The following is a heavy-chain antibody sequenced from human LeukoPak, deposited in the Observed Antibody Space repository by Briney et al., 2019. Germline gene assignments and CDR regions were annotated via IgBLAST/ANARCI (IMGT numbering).Heavy chain of an antibody. Sequence: GGSLRHSCAASGFTFSSAWMSWVRQAPGKGLEWVGRIKSKSDGGTTDYAAPVKGRFTISRDDSNNTLYLQMNSLKTEDTAVYYCTTDRGSGWPFDYWGQGTLVTVSS. CDR2: IKSKSDGGTT. V-gene: IGHV3-15*01. D-gene: IGHD6-19*01. CDR3: TTDRGSGWPFDY. J-gene: IGHJ4*02. CDR1: GFTFSSAW.